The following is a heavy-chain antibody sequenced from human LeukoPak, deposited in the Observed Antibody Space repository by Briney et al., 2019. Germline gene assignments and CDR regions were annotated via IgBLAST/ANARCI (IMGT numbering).Heavy chain of an antibody. CDR2: ISYDGSNK. CDR1: GFTFSSYA. J-gene: IGHJ4*02. CDR3: ARVSSGLLWFGELGVDY. V-gene: IGHV3-30*04. Sequence: PGRSLRLSCAASGFTFSSYAMHWVRQAPGKGLEWVAVISYDGSNKYYADSVKGRFTISRDNSKNTLYLQMNSLRAEGTAVYYCARVSSGLLWFGELGVDYWGQGTLVTVSS. D-gene: IGHD3-10*01.